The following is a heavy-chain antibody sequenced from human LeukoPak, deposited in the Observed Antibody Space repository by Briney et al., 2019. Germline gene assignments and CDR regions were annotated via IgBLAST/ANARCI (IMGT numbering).Heavy chain of an antibody. Sequence: SETLSLTCAVYGGSFSGYYWSWIRQPPGKGLEWIGEINHSGSTNYNPSLKSRVTISVDTSKNQFSLKLTSVTAADTAVYYCARVGAYNSPLNAFDIWGQGAMVTLSS. D-gene: IGHD1-1*01. J-gene: IGHJ3*02. CDR3: ARVGAYNSPLNAFDI. CDR2: INHSGST. CDR1: GGSFSGYY. V-gene: IGHV4-34*01.